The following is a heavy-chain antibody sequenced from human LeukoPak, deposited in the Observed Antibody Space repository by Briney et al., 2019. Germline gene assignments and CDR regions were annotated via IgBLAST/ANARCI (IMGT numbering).Heavy chain of an antibody. V-gene: IGHV3-30*02. CDR3: AGLPYYDSSGYTATDAFDI. CDR1: GFTFSSYG. J-gene: IGHJ3*02. D-gene: IGHD3-22*01. Sequence: GGSLRLSCAASGFTFSSYGMHWVRQAPGKGLEWVAFIRYDGSNKYYADSVKGRFTISRDNAKNSLYLQMNSLRAEDTAVYYCAGLPYYDSSGYTATDAFDIWGQGTMVTVSS. CDR2: IRYDGSNK.